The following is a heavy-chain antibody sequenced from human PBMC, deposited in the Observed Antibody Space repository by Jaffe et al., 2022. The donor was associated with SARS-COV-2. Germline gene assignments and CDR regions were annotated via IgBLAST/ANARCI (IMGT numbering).Heavy chain of an antibody. V-gene: IGHV4-39*01. J-gene: IGHJ4*02. CDR3: ARHLEESSSSWRPFDY. Sequence: QLQLQESGPGLVKPSETLSLTCTVSGGSISSSSYYWGWIRQPPGKGLEWIGSIYYSGSTYYNPSLKSRVTISVDTSKNQFSLKLSSVTAADTAVYYCARHLEESSSSWRPFDYWGQGTLVTVSS. CDR2: IYYSGST. D-gene: IGHD6-13*01. CDR1: GGSISSSSYY.